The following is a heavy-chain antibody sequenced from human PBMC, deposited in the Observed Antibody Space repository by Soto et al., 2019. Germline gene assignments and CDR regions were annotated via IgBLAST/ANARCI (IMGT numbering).Heavy chain of an antibody. Sequence: GGSLRLSCAASGFTFSNAWMSWVRQAPGKGLEWVGRIKSKTDGGTTDYAAPVKGRFTISRDDSKNTRYLQMNSLKTEDTAVYYCTTDSIPNGSSTSCSLDYWGQGTLVTVSS. CDR3: TTDSIPNGSSTSCSLDY. CDR2: IKSKTDGGTT. J-gene: IGHJ4*02. CDR1: GFTFSNAW. D-gene: IGHD2-2*01. V-gene: IGHV3-15*01.